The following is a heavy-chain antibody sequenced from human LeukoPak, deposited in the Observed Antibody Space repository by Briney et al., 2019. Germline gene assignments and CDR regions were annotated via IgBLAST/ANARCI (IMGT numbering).Heavy chain of an antibody. CDR1: GFTFSSYA. J-gene: IGHJ4*02. V-gene: IGHV3-23*01. Sequence: PGGSLRLSCATSGFTFSSYAMSWVRQAPGKGLEWVSGISVSGGSTYYADSVRGRFTISRDNAKNSLYLQMNSLRAEDTALYYCARDNTIAVAGDFDYWGQGTLVTVSS. CDR3: ARDNTIAVAGDFDY. D-gene: IGHD6-19*01. CDR2: ISVSGGST.